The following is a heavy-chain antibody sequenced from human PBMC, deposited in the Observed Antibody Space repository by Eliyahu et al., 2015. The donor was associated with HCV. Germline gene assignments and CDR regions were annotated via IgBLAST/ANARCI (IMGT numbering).Heavy chain of an antibody. D-gene: IGHD6-19*01. J-gene: IGHJ5*02. CDR3: ASGGGGIAVTGTGGWFDP. CDR2: VHYSGST. V-gene: IGHV4-59*01. Sequence: QVQLQESGPGLVKPSXTLSLTCXVSGGXIXXYXWSWIRQPPGKGLEWIGYVHYSGSTXYNPSLKSRVTISVDTSKNRFSLNLTSVTAADTAIYYCASGGGGIAVTGTGGWFDPWGQGTLVTVSS. CDR1: GGXIXXYX.